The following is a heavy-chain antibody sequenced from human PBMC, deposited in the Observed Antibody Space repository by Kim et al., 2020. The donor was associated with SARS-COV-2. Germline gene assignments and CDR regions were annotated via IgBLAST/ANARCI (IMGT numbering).Heavy chain of an antibody. V-gene: IGHV4-39*01. CDR3: ARGSGLRYFDWLLSGIDY. Sequence: EWIGSIYYSGSTYYNPTLKRRVTISVDTSKNQFSLKLSSVTAADTAVYYCARGSGLRYFDWLLSGIDYWGQGTLVTVSS. CDR2: IYYSGST. D-gene: IGHD3-9*01. J-gene: IGHJ4*02.